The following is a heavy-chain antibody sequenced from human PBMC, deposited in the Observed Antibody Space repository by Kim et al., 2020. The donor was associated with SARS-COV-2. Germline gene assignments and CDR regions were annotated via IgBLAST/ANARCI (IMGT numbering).Heavy chain of an antibody. V-gene: IGHV3-23*01. J-gene: IGHJ6*03. D-gene: IGHD3-10*01. CDR3: AKVFLTMEIYYMDV. CDR1: GLTFNSYA. CDR2: ISGSGDRT. Sequence: GGSLRLSCAASGLTFNSYAMTWVRQAPGKGLEWVSGISGSGDRTNYADPVKGRFTISRVNYKHTLYLQMNSLRAEATAVYYCAKVFLTMEIYYMDVWGKG.